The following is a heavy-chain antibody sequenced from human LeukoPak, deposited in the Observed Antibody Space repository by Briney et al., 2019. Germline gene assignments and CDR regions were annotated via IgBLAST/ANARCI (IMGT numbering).Heavy chain of an antibody. J-gene: IGHJ6*02. CDR2: ISDSGST. V-gene: IGHV4-39*01. Sequence: SETLSLTCIVSGGSISRSSYYWGWLRQPPGKGLEWIGSISDSGSTYYSPSLKSRVTISVDTSKNQFSLKLRLVTAADTAVYYCARQDIWFGELIVWGQGTTVTVSS. D-gene: IGHD3-10*01. CDR3: ARQDIWFGELIV. CDR1: GGSISRSSYY.